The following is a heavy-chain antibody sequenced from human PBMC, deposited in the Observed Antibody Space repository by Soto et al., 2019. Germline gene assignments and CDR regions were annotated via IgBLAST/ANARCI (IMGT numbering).Heavy chain of an antibody. Sequence: ASGKVSCKASGYTFTSYVISWVRQAPGQGLEWMGWISAYNGNTNYAQKLQGRVTMTTDTSTSTAYMELRSLSAEDTAVYYCARDRAMDDYWGQGTLVTVSS. CDR1: GYTFTSYV. J-gene: IGHJ4*02. CDR3: ARDRAMDDY. CDR2: ISAYNGNT. D-gene: IGHD5-18*01. V-gene: IGHV1-18*01.